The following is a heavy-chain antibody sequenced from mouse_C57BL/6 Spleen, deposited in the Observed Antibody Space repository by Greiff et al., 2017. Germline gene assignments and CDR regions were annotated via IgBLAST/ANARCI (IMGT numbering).Heavy chain of an antibody. CDR2: IDPSDSYT. D-gene: IGHD2-4*01. CDR3: ARSMITTRKAWFAY. Sequence: QVQLQQPGAELVMPGASVKLSCKASGYTFTSYWMHWVKQRPGQGLEWIGEIDPSDSYTNYNQKFKGKSTLTVDKSSSTAYMQLSSLTSEDSAVYYCARSMITTRKAWFAYWGQGTLVTVSA. V-gene: IGHV1-69*01. J-gene: IGHJ3*01. CDR1: GYTFTSYW.